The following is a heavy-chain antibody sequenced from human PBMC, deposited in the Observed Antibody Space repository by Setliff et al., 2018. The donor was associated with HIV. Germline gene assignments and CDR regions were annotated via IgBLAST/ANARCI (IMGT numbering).Heavy chain of an antibody. CDR2: IKQDGSEK. V-gene: IGHV3-7*01. J-gene: IGHJ4*02. CDR3: ASVLRYYGSGSYPLGY. CDR1: GFTFSTYW. Sequence: GSLRLSCAASGFTFSTYWMSWVRQAPGKGLEWVANIKQDGSEKYYVDSVKGRFTISRDNAKNSLYLQMNSLRAEDTAVYYCASVLRYYGSGSYPLGYWGQGTLVTVSS. D-gene: IGHD3-10*01.